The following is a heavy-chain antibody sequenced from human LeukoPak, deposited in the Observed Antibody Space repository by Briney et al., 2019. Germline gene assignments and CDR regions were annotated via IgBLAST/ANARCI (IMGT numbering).Heavy chain of an antibody. CDR2: INPNSGGT. V-gene: IGHV1-2*02. D-gene: IGHD2-2*01. CDR1: GYTFTGYY. Sequence: ASVNVSCKASGYTFTGYYMHWVRQAPGQGLEWMGWINPNSGGTNYAQKFQGRVTMTRDTSISTAYMELSRLRSDDTAVYYCAREKVIQYQLLWDYWGQGTLVTVSS. CDR3: AREKVIQYQLLWDY. J-gene: IGHJ4*02.